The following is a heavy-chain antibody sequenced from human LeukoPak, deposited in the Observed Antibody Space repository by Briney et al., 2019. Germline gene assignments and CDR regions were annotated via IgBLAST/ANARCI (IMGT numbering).Heavy chain of an antibody. CDR1: GGTFSSYA. Sequence: GASVKVSCKASGGTFSSYAISWVRQTPGQGLEWMGGIIPIFGTANYAQKFQGRVTITADESTSTAYMELSSLRSEDTAVYYCATFAASSGLDYWGQGTLVTVSS. D-gene: IGHD6-19*01. CDR3: ATFAASSGLDY. V-gene: IGHV1-69*01. J-gene: IGHJ4*02. CDR2: IIPIFGTA.